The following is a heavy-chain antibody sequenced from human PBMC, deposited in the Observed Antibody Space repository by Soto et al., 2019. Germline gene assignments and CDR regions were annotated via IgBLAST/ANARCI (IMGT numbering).Heavy chain of an antibody. V-gene: IGHV4-30-2*01. CDR1: GGSISSGGYS. CDR2: IYHSGST. Sequence: PSETLSLTCAVSGGSISSGGYSWSWIRQPPGKGLEWIGYIYHSGSTYYNPSLKSRVTISVDRSKNQFSLKLSSVTAADTAVYYCARAHYGDYGYGMDVWGQGTTVTGLL. D-gene: IGHD4-17*01. J-gene: IGHJ6*02. CDR3: ARAHYGDYGYGMDV.